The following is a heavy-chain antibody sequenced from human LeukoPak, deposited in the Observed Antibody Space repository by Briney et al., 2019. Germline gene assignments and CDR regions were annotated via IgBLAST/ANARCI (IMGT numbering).Heavy chain of an antibody. V-gene: IGHV4-59*01. CDR3: ARLSYYYDSSGYYRYYFDY. CDR1: GGSISSYY. CDR2: IYYSGST. Sequence: SETLSLTCTVSGGSISSYYWSWIRQPPGKGLEWIGYIYYSGSTNYNPSLKSRVTISVDTSKNQFSLKLSSVTAADTAVYYCARLSYYYDSSGYYRYYFDYWGQGTLVTVSS. J-gene: IGHJ4*02. D-gene: IGHD3-22*01.